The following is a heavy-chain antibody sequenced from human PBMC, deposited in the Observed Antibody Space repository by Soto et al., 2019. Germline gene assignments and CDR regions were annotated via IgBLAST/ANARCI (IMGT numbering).Heavy chain of an antibody. CDR3: ASNYDFWSGRYDY. V-gene: IGHV4-39*01. D-gene: IGHD3-3*01. CDR1: GGSISSRGYY. J-gene: IGHJ4*02. CDR2: IYYSGST. Sequence: SETLSLTCTVSGGSISSRGYYWGWIRQPPGKGLEWIGTIYYSGSTYYNPSLKSRVTISVDTSKNQFSLKLSSVTAADTAVYYCASNYDFWSGRYDYWGQGTLVTVSS.